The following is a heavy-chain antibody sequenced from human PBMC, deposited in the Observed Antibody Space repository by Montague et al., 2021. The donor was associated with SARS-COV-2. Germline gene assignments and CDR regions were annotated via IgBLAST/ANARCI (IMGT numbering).Heavy chain of an antibody. V-gene: IGHV2-70*11. CDR2: IDWDDDK. CDR1: GFSLSTSGMC. J-gene: IGHJ3*02. D-gene: IGHD3-9*01. Sequence: PALVKPTQTLTLTCTFSGFSLSTSGMCVSWIRQPPGKALEWLARIDWDDDKYYSTSLKTRLTISKDTSKNQVVLTMTNMDSVDTATYYCARGYYDILTGYLDAFDIWGQGTMVTVSS. CDR3: ARGYYDILTGYLDAFDI.